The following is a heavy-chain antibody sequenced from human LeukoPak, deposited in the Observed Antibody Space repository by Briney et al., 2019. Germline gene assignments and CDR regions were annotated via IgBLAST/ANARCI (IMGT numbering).Heavy chain of an antibody. Sequence: GGSLRLSCAASGFTFSSYAMSWVRQAPGKGLEWVSAISGSGGSTYYADSVKGRFTISRDNSRNTLYLQMNSLRAEDTAVYYCAKVSVTIFGVVPGAFDIWGQGTMVTVSS. D-gene: IGHD3-3*01. CDR3: AKVSVTIFGVVPGAFDI. CDR2: ISGSGGST. CDR1: GFTFSSYA. V-gene: IGHV3-23*01. J-gene: IGHJ3*02.